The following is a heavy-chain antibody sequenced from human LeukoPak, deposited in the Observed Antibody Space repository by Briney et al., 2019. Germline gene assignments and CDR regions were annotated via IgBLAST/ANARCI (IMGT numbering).Heavy chain of an antibody. V-gene: IGHV1-46*01. CDR3: ARWPPGIAVAAHRGYYFDY. J-gene: IGHJ4*02. CDR1: GYTFTSYY. Sequence: GASVKVSCKASGYTFTSYYMHWVRQAPGQGLEWMGIINPSGGSTSYAQKFQGRVTMTRDMSTSTVYMELSSLRAEDTAVYYCARWPPGIAVAAHRGYYFDYWGQGTLVTVSS. D-gene: IGHD6-19*01. CDR2: INPSGGST.